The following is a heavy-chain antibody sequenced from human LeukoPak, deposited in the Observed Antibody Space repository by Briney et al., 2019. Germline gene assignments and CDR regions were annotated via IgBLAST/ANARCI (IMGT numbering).Heavy chain of an antibody. D-gene: IGHD3-3*01. CDR2: ISSSSSYI. Sequence: GGSLRLSCAASGFTFSSYSMNWVRQAPGKGLEWVSSISSSSSYIYYADPVKGRFTISRDNAKNSLYLQMNSLRAEDTAVYYCARGPDFWSAVIPYYYGMDVWGQGTTVTVSS. V-gene: IGHV3-21*01. CDR1: GFTFSSYS. CDR3: ARGPDFWSAVIPYYYGMDV. J-gene: IGHJ6*02.